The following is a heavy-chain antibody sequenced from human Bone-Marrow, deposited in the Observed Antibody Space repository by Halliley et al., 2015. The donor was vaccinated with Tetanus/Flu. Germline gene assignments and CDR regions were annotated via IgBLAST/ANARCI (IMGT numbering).Heavy chain of an antibody. CDR3: ARGSLGHFYGSSTFDM. J-gene: IGHJ3*02. D-gene: IGHD3-10*01. CDR2: INHSGGT. Sequence: TLSLTCTVYGASFSDYFWNWIRQPPGKGLEWTGEINHSGGTNYNPSLMSRVTISIDTSKNQFSVKLKSVAAADTAVYYCARGSLGHFYGSSTFDMWGQGTLVTVSS. CDR1: GASFSDYF. V-gene: IGHV4-34*01.